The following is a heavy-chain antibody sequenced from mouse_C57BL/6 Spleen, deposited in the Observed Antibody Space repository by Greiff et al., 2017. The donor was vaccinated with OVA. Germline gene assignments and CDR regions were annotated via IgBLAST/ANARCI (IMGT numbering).Heavy chain of an antibody. J-gene: IGHJ4*01. Sequence: QVQLKQSGPGLVQPSQSLSITCTVSGFSLTSYGVHWVRQSPGKGLEWLGVIWSGGSTDYNAAFMSRLSITKDNSKSQVFFKMNSLQADDTAIYYCAKKVDSSHYYAMDYWGQGTSVTVSS. V-gene: IGHV2-5*01. CDR3: AKKVDSSHYYAMDY. D-gene: IGHD1-1*01. CDR1: GFSLTSYG. CDR2: IWSGGST.